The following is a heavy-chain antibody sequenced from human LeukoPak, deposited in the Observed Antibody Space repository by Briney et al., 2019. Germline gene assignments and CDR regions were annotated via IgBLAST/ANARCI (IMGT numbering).Heavy chain of an antibody. D-gene: IGHD3-22*01. V-gene: IGHV1-8*01. J-gene: IGHJ6*02. CDR3: ARVAYYYDSAGLYLNYFYGMDV. Sequence: ASVKVSCKASGYTFTSYDINWVRQATGQGLEWLGWMNPTSGNTGYARKFQGRVTMTRDTSISTAYMELSSPRSEDTAMYYCARVAYYYDSAGLYLNYFYGMDVWGQGTTVTVSS. CDR2: MNPTSGNT. CDR1: GYTFTSYD.